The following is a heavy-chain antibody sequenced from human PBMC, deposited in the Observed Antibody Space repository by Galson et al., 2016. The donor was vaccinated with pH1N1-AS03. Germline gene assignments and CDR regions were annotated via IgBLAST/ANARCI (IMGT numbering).Heavy chain of an antibody. J-gene: IGHJ4*02. Sequence: SVKVSCKASGGTFSNYVISWVRQAPGQGLEWMGGINPAFGTTKYAQKFQGRVTITADESTRTAYMELNSLRSADTAVYYCARGRRVATTGFYYFDSWGQGTPVTVSS. CDR1: GGTFSNYV. V-gene: IGHV1-69*13. CDR3: ARGRRVATTGFYYFDS. CDR2: INPAFGTT. D-gene: IGHD5-12*01.